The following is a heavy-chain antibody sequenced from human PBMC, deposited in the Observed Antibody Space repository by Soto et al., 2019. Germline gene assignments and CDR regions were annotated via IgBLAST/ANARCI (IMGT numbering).Heavy chain of an antibody. Sequence: QVQLVQSGAEVKKPGASVKVSCEASGYNFIDYYLHCVRQAPGLGFAWMGRISPKSGGTNYAQKFEGRVTMTWDTSLNTAYMELTSLKSDDTAVYYCARPPGYISDWYYFDLWGQGTRVTVSS. CDR2: ISPKSGGT. CDR1: GYNFIDYY. D-gene: IGHD3-9*01. V-gene: IGHV1-2*02. CDR3: ARPPGYISDWYYFDL. J-gene: IGHJ4*02.